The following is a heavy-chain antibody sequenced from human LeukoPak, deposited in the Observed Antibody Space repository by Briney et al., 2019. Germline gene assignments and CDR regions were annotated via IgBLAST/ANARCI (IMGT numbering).Heavy chain of an antibody. CDR1: GGSISSYY. CDR3: ARDQYYDSSGYYYFDY. V-gene: IGHV4-4*07. Sequence: SETLPLTCTVSGGSISSYYWSWIRQPAGKGLEWIGRIYTSGSTNYNPSLKSRVTMSVDTSKNQFSLKLSSVTAADTVVYYCARDQYYDSSGYYYFDYWGQGTLVTVSS. D-gene: IGHD3-22*01. CDR2: IYTSGST. J-gene: IGHJ4*02.